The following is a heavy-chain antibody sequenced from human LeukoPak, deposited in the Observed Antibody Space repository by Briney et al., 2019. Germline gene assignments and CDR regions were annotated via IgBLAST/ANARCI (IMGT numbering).Heavy chain of an antibody. D-gene: IGHD6-13*01. V-gene: IGHV1-2*02. CDR1: GYTFTGYY. J-gene: IGHJ4*02. Sequence: ASVKVSCKASGYTFTGYYMHWVRQAPGQGLEWMGWINPNSGGTNYAQKFQGRVTMTRDTSISTAYMELSSLRSEDTAVYYCARDRLGSSSRGFDYWGQGTLVTVSS. CDR3: ARDRLGSSSRGFDY. CDR2: INPNSGGT.